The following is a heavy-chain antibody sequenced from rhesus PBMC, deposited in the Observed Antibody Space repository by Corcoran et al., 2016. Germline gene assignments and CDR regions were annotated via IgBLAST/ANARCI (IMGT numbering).Heavy chain of an antibody. D-gene: IGHD3-22*01. CDR2: RYGSSTTT. V-gene: IGHV4S10*01. CDR3: ARGGVTRMF. Sequence: QVQLQESGPGLVKPSETLSLTCAVSGGSISANYRWSWIRHPPGKGMEGIGYRYGSSTTTNSSPSLKSRVTSSKDTSKNQFSLKLSSVTAADTAVYYCARGGVTRMFWGQGVLVTVSS. CDR1: GGSISANYR. J-gene: IGHJ4*01.